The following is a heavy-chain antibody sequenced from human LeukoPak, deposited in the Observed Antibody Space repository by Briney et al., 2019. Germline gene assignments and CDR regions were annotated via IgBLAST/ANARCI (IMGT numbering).Heavy chain of an antibody. J-gene: IGHJ4*02. Sequence: AGSLRLSCAASGFTFSSYWMHWVRQAPGKGLVWVSRINTDGSSTSCADSVKGRFTISRDNANNTLYLQMNSLRAEDTAVYYCARSAVGSHLYDYWGQRTLVTVSS. CDR2: INTDGSST. D-gene: IGHD3-16*01. CDR3: ARSAVGSHLYDY. CDR1: GFTFSSYW. V-gene: IGHV3-74*01.